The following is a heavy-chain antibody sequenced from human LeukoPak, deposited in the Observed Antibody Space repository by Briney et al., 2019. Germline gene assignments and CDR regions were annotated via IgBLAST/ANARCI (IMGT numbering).Heavy chain of an antibody. V-gene: IGHV3-7*01. Sequence: GGSLRLSCAASGFTFSNYWMNRVRQAPGKGLEWVANIKQDGSETYYVDSVKGRFTISRDNAKNSLYLQMNSLRDEDTAVYYCARGGSGYSYGKIDSWGQGILVTVSS. CDR1: GFTFSNYW. CDR2: IKQDGSET. J-gene: IGHJ4*02. CDR3: ARGGSGYSYGKIDS. D-gene: IGHD5-18*01.